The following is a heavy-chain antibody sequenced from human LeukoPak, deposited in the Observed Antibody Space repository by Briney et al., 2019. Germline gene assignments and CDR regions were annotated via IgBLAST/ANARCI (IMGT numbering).Heavy chain of an antibody. D-gene: IGHD3-10*01. J-gene: IGHJ3*02. V-gene: IGHV1-69*04. Sequence: GASVKVSCKASGGTFSSYAISWVRQAPGQGLEWMGRIIPILGIANYAQKFQGRVTITADKSTSTAYMELSSLRSEDTAVYYCARGLWFGDPGDDAFDIWGQGTMVTVSS. CDR3: ARGLWFGDPGDDAFDI. CDR1: GGTFSSYA. CDR2: IIPILGIA.